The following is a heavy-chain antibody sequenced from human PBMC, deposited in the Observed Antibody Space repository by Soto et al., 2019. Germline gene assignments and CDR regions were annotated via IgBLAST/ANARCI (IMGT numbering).Heavy chain of an antibody. CDR1: GGSVSSGSYY. Sequence: PSETLSLTCTVSGGSVSSGSYYWSWIRQPPGKGLEWIGDIYYSGSTNYNPSLKSRVTISVDTSKNQFSLKLSSVTAADTAVYYCAREGVSSSWYNYYGMDVWGQGTTVTVSS. D-gene: IGHD6-13*01. V-gene: IGHV4-61*01. CDR2: IYYSGST. CDR3: AREGVSSSWYNYYGMDV. J-gene: IGHJ6*02.